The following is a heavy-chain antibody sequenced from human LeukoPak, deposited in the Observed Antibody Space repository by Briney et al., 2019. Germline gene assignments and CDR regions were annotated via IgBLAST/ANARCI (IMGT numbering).Heavy chain of an antibody. Sequence: GGSLRLSCAASGFTFDDYATHWVRQAPGKGLEWVSLISGDGGSTYYADSVKGRFTISRDNSKNSLYLQMNSLRTEDTALYYCAKGPSGGSGYYYYYYYMDVWGKGTTVTVSS. CDR1: GFTFDDYA. CDR2: ISGDGGST. V-gene: IGHV3-43*02. CDR3: AKGPSGGSGYYYYYYYMDV. J-gene: IGHJ6*03. D-gene: IGHD3-10*01.